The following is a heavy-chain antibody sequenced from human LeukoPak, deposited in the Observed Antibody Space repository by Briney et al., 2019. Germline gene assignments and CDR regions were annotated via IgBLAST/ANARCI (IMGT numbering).Heavy chain of an antibody. Sequence: PGRSLRLSCAASGFTFSSYGMHWVRQAPGKGLERVAVISYDGSNKYYADSVKGRFTISRDNSKNTLYLQMNSLRAEDTAVYYCGKDFGEGGVIFYLWGPGTL. CDR2: ISYDGSNK. CDR3: GKDFGEGGVIFYL. D-gene: IGHD3-16*01. J-gene: IGHJ4*02. V-gene: IGHV3-30*18. CDR1: GFTFSSYG.